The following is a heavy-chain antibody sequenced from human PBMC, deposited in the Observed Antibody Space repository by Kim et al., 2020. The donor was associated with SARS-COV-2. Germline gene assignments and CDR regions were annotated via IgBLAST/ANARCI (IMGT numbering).Heavy chain of an antibody. CDR2: ISSSSYI. V-gene: IGHV3-21*01. J-gene: IGHJ6*02. Sequence: GGSLRLSCAASGFTFSSYSMNWVRQAPGKGLEWVSSISSSSYIYYADSVKGRFTISRDNAKNSLYLQMNSLRAEDTAVYYCARDKLLTMIVVVITPEYYYGMDVWGQGTTVTVSS. CDR1: GFTFSSYS. CDR3: ARDKLLTMIVVVITPEYYYGMDV. D-gene: IGHD3-22*01.